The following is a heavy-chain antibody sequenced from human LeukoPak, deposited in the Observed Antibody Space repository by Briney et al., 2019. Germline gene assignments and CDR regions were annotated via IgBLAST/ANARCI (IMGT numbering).Heavy chain of an antibody. CDR3: AKERLTTTCFDY. D-gene: IGHD1-26*01. J-gene: IGHJ4*02. CDR2: MSGSGGTT. Sequence: GGSLRLSCAASGFSFGTYSMTWVRQARGTGLEWVSIMSGSGGTTHYADSLKGRFTISRDNSKNTLYLQMNSLRAEDTAVYYCAKERLTTTCFDYWGQGTLVTVSS. CDR1: GFSFGTYS. V-gene: IGHV3-23*01.